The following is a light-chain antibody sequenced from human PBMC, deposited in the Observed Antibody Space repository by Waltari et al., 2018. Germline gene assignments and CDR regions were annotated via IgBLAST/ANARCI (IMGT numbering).Light chain of an antibody. CDR1: SSDVGGYNF. V-gene: IGLV2-14*03. J-gene: IGLJ3*02. Sequence: QSALTQPASVSGSPGQSITISCTGASSDVGGYNFVSWYQQSPGKAPKVVIYDVTKRPSGVSDRFSGSKSGNTASLTISGLQAEDEADYYCSSYTSSITWVFGGGTKLTVL. CDR3: SSYTSSITWV. CDR2: DVT.